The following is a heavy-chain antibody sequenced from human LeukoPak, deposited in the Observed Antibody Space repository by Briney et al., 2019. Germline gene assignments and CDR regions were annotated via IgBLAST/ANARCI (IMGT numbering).Heavy chain of an antibody. CDR1: GYTFTSYG. Sequence: ASVKVSCKASGYTFTSYGISWVRQAPGQGLEWMGWISAYNGNTNYAQKLQGRVTMTTDTSTSTAYMELRSLRSDDTAVYYCARAKGKDYDILTGYYPLYYYYYMDVWGKGTTVTVSS. V-gene: IGHV1-18*01. J-gene: IGHJ6*03. CDR3: ARAKGKDYDILTGYYPLYYYYYMDV. D-gene: IGHD3-9*01. CDR2: ISAYNGNT.